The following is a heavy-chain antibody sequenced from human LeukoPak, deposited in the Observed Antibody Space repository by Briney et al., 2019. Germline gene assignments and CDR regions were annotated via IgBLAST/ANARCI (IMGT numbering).Heavy chain of an antibody. Sequence: PGGSLILSCAASGFTFSSYGMHWVRQAPGKKLEWVAFIRYDGSNKYYADSVKGRFTISRDNSKNTLYLQMNSLTAEDTGVYYCAKDLGDYYDSSGYVPGGYYFDYWGQGTLVTVSS. CDR2: IRYDGSNK. V-gene: IGHV3-30*02. J-gene: IGHJ4*02. CDR1: GFTFSSYG. CDR3: AKDLGDYYDSSGYVPGGYYFDY. D-gene: IGHD3-22*01.